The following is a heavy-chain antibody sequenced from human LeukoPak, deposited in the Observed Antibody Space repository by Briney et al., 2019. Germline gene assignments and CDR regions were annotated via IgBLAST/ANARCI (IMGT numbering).Heavy chain of an antibody. D-gene: IGHD2-15*01. CDR1: GGTFISYA. CDR2: IIPIFGTA. J-gene: IGHJ6*02. V-gene: IGHV1-69*13. Sequence: GASVKVSCKASGGTFISYAISWVRQAPGQGLEWMGGIIPIFGTANYAQKFQGRVTITADESTSTAYMELSSLRSEDTAVYYCARDRCGGSCYKDYYYYYGMDVWGQGTTVTVSS. CDR3: ARDRCGGSCYKDYYYYYGMDV.